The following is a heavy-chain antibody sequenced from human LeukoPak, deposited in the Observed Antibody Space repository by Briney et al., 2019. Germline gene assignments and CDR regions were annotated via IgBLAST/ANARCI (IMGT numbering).Heavy chain of an antibody. J-gene: IGHJ6*03. CDR3: ARIPIPDPYNWNYYYYYYMDV. CDR1: GGSISSSSYY. Sequence: SETLSLTCTVSGGSISSSSYYWGWIRQPPEKGLEWIGSIYYSGSTYYNPSLKSRVTISVDTSKNQFSLKLSSVTAADTAVYYCARIPIPDPYNWNYYYYYYMDVWGKGTTVTVSS. CDR2: IYYSGST. D-gene: IGHD1-7*01. V-gene: IGHV4-39*07.